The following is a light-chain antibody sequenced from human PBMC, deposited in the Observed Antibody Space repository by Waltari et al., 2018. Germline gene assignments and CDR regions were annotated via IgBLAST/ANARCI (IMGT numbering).Light chain of an antibody. V-gene: IGKV3-15*01. CDR2: AAS. Sequence: IVMTQSTATLSVSPGERAPLHCSASQRVSSTLAWYQQKPGQAPRLLIDAASTRAAGSPARLSGSGSGTEFTLTISSMQSEDFAVYYCQQYDNWPQYTFGQGTKLEIK. J-gene: IGKJ2*01. CDR3: QQYDNWPQYT. CDR1: QRVSST.